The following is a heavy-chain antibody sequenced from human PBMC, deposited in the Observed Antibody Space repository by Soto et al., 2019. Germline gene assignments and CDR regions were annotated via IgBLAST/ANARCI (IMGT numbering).Heavy chain of an antibody. V-gene: IGHV4-30-4*01. CDR2: IYYSGST. CDR3: ARGHYDFWSGYSYYFDY. J-gene: IGHJ4*02. Sequence: SETLSLTCTVSGGSISSGDYYWSWIRQPPGKGLEWIGYIYYSGSTYYNPSLKSRVTISVDTSKNQFSLKLSSVTAADTAVYYCARGHYDFWSGYSYYFDYWGQGTLVTVSS. D-gene: IGHD3-3*01. CDR1: GGSISSGDYY.